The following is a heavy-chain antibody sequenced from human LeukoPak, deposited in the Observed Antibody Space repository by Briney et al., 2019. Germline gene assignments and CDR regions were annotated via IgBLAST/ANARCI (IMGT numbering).Heavy chain of an antibody. D-gene: IGHD2-2*01. J-gene: IGHJ4*02. CDR3: ARGSGYCDSTSCPLFDY. CDR2: IYNSGST. Sequence: PSETLSLTCTVSGGSISDYYWTWIRQPSGKGLEWIGYIYNSGSTNYNPSLKSPVTISVDTSKNQFSLKLSSVTAADTAVYYCARGSGYCDSTSCPLFDYWGQGTLVTVSS. CDR1: GGSISDYY. V-gene: IGHV4-59*01.